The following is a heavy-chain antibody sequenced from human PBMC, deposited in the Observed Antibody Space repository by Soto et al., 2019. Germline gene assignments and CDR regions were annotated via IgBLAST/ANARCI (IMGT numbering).Heavy chain of an antibody. J-gene: IGHJ4*02. V-gene: IGHV4-31*03. CDR1: GDSISSNGYS. Sequence: PSETLSLTCTVSGDSISSNGYSWSWIRQHPGKGLEWIGYIYYSGSTYYNPSLKSRVTISVDTSKNQFSLKLSSVTAADTAVYYCARGGSRITIFGVVKSALDYWGQGTLVTVSS. D-gene: IGHD3-3*01. CDR2: IYYSGST. CDR3: ARGGSRITIFGVVKSALDY.